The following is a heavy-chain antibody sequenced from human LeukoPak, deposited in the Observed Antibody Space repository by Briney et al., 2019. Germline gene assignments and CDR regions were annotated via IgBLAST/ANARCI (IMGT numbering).Heavy chain of an antibody. J-gene: IGHJ6*03. V-gene: IGHV3-11*04. CDR3: ARADRNYYMDV. CDR2: ITSSSTI. Sequence: GGSLRLSCAASGFTFSDYYMSWIRQAPGEGLEWVSYITSSSTIYYADSVKGRFTISRDNAKKSLYLQMNSLRADDTAVYYCARADRNYYMDVWGKGTTVTVS. CDR1: GFTFSDYY.